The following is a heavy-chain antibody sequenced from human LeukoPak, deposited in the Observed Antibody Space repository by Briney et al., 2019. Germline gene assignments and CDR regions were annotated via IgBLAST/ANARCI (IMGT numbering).Heavy chain of an antibody. D-gene: IGHD3-3*01. CDR3: ARGVWSGYYKPFDY. J-gene: IGHJ4*02. V-gene: IGHV1-8*03. Sequence: GASVKVSCKASGYTFTSYDINWVRQATGQGLEWMGWMNPNSGNTGYAQKFQGRVTITRNTSISTAYMELSSLRSEDTAVYYCARGVWSGYYKPFDYWGQGTLVTVSS. CDR1: GYTFTSYD. CDR2: MNPNSGNT.